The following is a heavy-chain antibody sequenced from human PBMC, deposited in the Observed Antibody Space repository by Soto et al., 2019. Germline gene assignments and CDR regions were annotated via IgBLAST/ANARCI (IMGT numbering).Heavy chain of an antibody. V-gene: IGHV4-30-2*01. J-gene: IGHJ5*02. CDR2: ICHSGST. CDR3: ARVVPGAEAWFGP. D-gene: IGHD2-2*01. CDR1: GGSISSGSYS. Sequence: SETLSLTCAVSGGSISSGSYSWIWIRQPPGKGLEWIGYICHSGSTSYNASLKSRVTKSLVRSKNQFSLNLSSVTAADTAVYYCARVVPGAEAWFGPWGQGTLVTVSS.